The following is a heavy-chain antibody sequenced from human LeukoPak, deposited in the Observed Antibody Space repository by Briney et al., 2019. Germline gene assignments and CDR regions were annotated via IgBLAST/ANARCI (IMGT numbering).Heavy chain of an antibody. CDR3: YSNCEGYFDY. Sequence: SVNVSCKASGGTFSSYAISWVRQAPGQGLEWMGGIIPIFGTANYAQKFQGRVTITADESTSTAYMELSSLRPEDTAVYYCYSNCEGYFDYWGQGTLVTVSS. V-gene: IGHV1-69*13. CDR2: IIPIFGTA. D-gene: IGHD4-11*01. J-gene: IGHJ4*02. CDR1: GGTFSSYA.